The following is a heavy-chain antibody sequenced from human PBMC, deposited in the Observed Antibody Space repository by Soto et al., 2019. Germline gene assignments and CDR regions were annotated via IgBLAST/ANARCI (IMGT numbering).Heavy chain of an antibody. CDR3: ARDRHPYSTKYYFDY. CDR2: ISGSGAYT. V-gene: IGHV3-23*01. Sequence: GGSLRLSCAASGFTFCTYAMNWVRQPPGKGLEWVSSISGSGAYTYYADSVQGRFTISRDNSKNTLNLQMNSLRAEDTAVYYCARDRHPYSTKYYFDYWGQGTLVTVSS. D-gene: IGHD2-2*01. J-gene: IGHJ4*02. CDR1: GFTFCTYA.